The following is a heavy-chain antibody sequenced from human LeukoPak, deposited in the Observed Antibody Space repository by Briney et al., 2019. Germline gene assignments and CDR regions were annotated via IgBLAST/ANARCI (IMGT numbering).Heavy chain of an antibody. CDR2: INHSGNT. CDR3: ARPFLRFSSGWHFDY. Sequence: PSETLSLTCAVYGGSFSGYYWSWIRQPPGKGLEWIGEINHSGNTNYNPSLKSRVTISIDTSRNQFSLKLSSVTAADTAIYYCARPFLRFSSGWHFDYWGQGILVTVSS. CDR1: GGSFSGYY. J-gene: IGHJ4*02. D-gene: IGHD6-19*01. V-gene: IGHV4-34*01.